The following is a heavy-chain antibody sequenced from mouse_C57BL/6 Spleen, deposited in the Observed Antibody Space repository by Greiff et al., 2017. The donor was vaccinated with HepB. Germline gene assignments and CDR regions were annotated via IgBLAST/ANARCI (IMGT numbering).Heavy chain of an antibody. V-gene: IGHV5-4*01. J-gene: IGHJ2*01. D-gene: IGHD1-1*01. Sequence: EVQGVESGGGLVKPGGSLKLSCAASGFTFSSYAMSWVRQTPEKRLEWVATISDGGSYTYYPDNVKGRFTISRDNAKNNLYLQMSHLKSEDTAMYYCARVYGSSPDYWGQGTTLTVSS. CDR2: ISDGGSYT. CDR3: ARVYGSSPDY. CDR1: GFTFSSYA.